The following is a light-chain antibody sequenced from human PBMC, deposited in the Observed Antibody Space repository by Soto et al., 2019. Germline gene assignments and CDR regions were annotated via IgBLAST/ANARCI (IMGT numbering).Light chain of an antibody. CDR1: SSKW. CDR3: QQYDDLPIT. CDR2: DAS. J-gene: IGKJ5*01. V-gene: IGKV1-33*01. Sequence: DIQMTQSPSTLAASVGDTVTITCRSSSKWLAWYQQKPGKALKLLIYDASNLHPGVPSRFRGSGSGTEFSFNITSLQPEDVATYYCQQYDDLPITFGQGTRLEIK.